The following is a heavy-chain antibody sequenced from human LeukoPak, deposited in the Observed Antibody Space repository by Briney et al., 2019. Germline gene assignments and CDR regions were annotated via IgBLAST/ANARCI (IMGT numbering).Heavy chain of an antibody. CDR1: GGSISSGSYY. Sequence: SETLSLTCTVSGGSISSGSYYWSWIRQPAGKGLEWIGRIYTSGSTNYNPSLKSRVTISVDTSKNQFSLKLSSVTAADTAVYYWARESPGGYSYGGGDYWGQGTLVTVSS. D-gene: IGHD5-18*01. CDR2: IYTSGST. CDR3: ARESPGGYSYGGGDY. J-gene: IGHJ4*02. V-gene: IGHV4-61*02.